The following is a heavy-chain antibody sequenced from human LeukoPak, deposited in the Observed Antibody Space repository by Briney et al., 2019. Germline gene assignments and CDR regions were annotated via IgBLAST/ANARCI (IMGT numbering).Heavy chain of an antibody. CDR3: ARLTSSWSFDY. J-gene: IGHJ4*02. D-gene: IGHD6-13*01. Sequence: GESLKISCKGSGYSFTNYWIGWVRQMPGKGLEWMGIISPDGSDTRYSPSFQGLVTISADKSITTAYLQWSSLKASDTAMYYCARLTSSWSFDYWGQGTLVTVSS. CDR1: GYSFTNYW. V-gene: IGHV5-51*01. CDR2: ISPDGSDT.